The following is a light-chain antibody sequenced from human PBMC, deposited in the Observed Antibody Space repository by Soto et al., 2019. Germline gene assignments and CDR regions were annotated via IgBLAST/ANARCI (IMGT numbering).Light chain of an antibody. CDR2: AAS. Sequence: EVVLTQSPGTLSLSPGERATLSCRASQSVRSSHLAWYQQKPGQAPRLLIYAASSRATGIPDRFSGDGSGTDFSLTISRLQPEDFAVYYCVQYESTALYTFGRGTKLEIK. J-gene: IGKJ2*01. CDR3: VQYESTALYT. CDR1: QSVRSSH. V-gene: IGKV3-20*01.